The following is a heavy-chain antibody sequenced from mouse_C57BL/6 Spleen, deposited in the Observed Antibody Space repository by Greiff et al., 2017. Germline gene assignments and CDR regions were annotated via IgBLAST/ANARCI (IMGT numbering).Heavy chain of an antibody. CDR2: IGPGSGST. V-gene: IGHV1-77*01. D-gene: IGHD1-1*01. J-gene: IGHJ1*03. CDR3: ANYYGSSYEYFDV. Sequence: VNVVESGAELVKPGASVKISCKASGYTFTDYYINWVKQRPGQGLEWIGKIGPGSGSTYYNEKFKGKATLTADKSSSTAYMQLSSLTSEDSAVYFCANYYGSSYEYFDVWGTGTTVTVSS. CDR1: GYTFTDYY.